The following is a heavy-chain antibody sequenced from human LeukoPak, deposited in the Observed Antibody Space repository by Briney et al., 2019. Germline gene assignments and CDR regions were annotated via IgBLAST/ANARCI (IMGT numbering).Heavy chain of an antibody. CDR1: GGSISSYY. Sequence: SETLSLTCTVSGGSISSYYWSWIRQPPGKGLEWIGYIYYSGSTNYNPSLKSRVTISVDTSKNQFSLKLSSVTAADTAVYYCARAMGAEAFDIWGQGTMVTVSP. V-gene: IGHV4-59*01. J-gene: IGHJ3*02. D-gene: IGHD3-10*01. CDR3: ARAMGAEAFDI. CDR2: IYYSGST.